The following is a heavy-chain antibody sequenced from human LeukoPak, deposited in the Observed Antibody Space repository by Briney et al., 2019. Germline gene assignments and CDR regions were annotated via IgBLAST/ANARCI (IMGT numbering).Heavy chain of an antibody. CDR3: ARGPIVVVITDYYYYGMDV. J-gene: IGHJ6*02. V-gene: IGHV4-34*01. CDR1: GGSFSGYY. CDR2: INHSGST. Sequence: SETLSLTCAVYGGSFSGYYWSWIRAPPGKGLEWIGEINHSGSTNYNPSLKSRVTISVDTSKNQFSLKLSSVTAADTAVYYCARGPIVVVITDYYYYGMDVWGQGTTVTVSS. D-gene: IGHD3-22*01.